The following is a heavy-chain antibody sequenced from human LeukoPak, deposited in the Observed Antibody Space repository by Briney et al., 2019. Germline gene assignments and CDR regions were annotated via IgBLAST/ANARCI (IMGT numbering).Heavy chain of an antibody. CDR3: AREPRVGESTSTF. D-gene: IGHD3-16*01. J-gene: IGHJ4*02. CDR1: GGTFSNYA. CDR2: IIPTSSVP. Sequence: ASVKVSCKASGGTFSNYAISWVRQAPGQGFEWMGRIIPTSSVPNYAQKFRDRLTISADASARTAYLELSSLTSDDTAVYYCAREPRVGESTSTFWGQGTLVTVSS. V-gene: IGHV1-69*13.